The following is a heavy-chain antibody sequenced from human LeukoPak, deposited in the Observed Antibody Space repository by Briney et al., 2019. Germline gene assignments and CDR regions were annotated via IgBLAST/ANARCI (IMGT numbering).Heavy chain of an antibody. CDR2: INYSGST. Sequence: SETLSLTCAVYGGSFSGYSWSWIRQSPGKGLEWIGEINYSGSTNSNPSLKSRVTISVDTSRNQFSLKLTSVTAADTAVYYCARLDGQNYSPDYWGQGALVTVSS. V-gene: IGHV4-34*01. J-gene: IGHJ4*02. CDR3: ARLDGQNYSPDY. CDR1: GGSFSGYS. D-gene: IGHD5-24*01.